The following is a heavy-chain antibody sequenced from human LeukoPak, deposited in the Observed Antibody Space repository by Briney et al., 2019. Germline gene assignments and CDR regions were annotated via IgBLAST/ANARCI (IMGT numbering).Heavy chain of an antibody. CDR1: GDSFGSYS. CDR3: AREPPESYYFDN. Sequence: SVKVSCKSSGDSFGSYSFSWVRQAPGQGLEWMGVIIPIFGTTKYAQKFQGRVTVTRDMSTSTVYMELNNLRSEDTAVYYCAREPPESYYFDNWGQGTLVTVSS. V-gene: IGHV1-69*05. J-gene: IGHJ4*02. CDR2: IIPIFGTT.